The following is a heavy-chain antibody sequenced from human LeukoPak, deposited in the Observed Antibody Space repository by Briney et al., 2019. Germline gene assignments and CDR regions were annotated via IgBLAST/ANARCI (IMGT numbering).Heavy chain of an antibody. V-gene: IGHV3-23*01. CDR1: GFTFRMYA. J-gene: IGHJ4*02. CDR3: AKARGSSVYEQFDY. CDR2: ISTSGRAT. Sequence: PGESLRLSCAASGFTFRMYAMTWVRQAPEKGLQWVSTISTSGRATYYADSVEGRFTISRDNSKNTLYLQMNSLRADDTAVYYCAKARGSSVYEQFDYWGQGTQVTVSP. D-gene: IGHD5/OR15-5a*01.